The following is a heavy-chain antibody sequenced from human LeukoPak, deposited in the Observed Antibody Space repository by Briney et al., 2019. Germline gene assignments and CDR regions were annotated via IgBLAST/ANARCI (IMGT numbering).Heavy chain of an antibody. Sequence: SETLTLPCTVSGGSISGYYWSWIRQPPGKGLEWIGYIYYSGSTNYNPSLKSRVTISVETSKNQFSLKLSSVTTADTAVYYCARPAYSSGYYYFDYWGQGTLVTVSS. CDR1: GGSISGYY. CDR3: ARPAYSSGYYYFDY. J-gene: IGHJ4*02. CDR2: IYYSGST. D-gene: IGHD6-19*01. V-gene: IGHV4-59*08.